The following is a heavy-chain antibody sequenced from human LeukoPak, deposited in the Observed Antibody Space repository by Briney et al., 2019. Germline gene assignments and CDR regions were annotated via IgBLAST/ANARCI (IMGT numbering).Heavy chain of an antibody. D-gene: IGHD1-26*01. V-gene: IGHV3-7*01. CDR3: ARDPYSGSSDAFDI. J-gene: IGHJ3*02. Sequence: GGSLRLSCEGSGFTFSNYWMGWVRQAPGKGLQWVANIKTDGSEKYYVDSVKGRFTISRDNAKNSLYLQMNSLRAEDTAVYYCARDPYSGSSDAFDIWGQGTMVTVSS. CDR1: GFTFSNYW. CDR2: IKTDGSEK.